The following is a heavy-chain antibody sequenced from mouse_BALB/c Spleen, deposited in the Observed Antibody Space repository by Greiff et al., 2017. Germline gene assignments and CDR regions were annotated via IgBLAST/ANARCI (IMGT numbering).Heavy chain of an antibody. CDR3: ARWGDYDEGYAMDY. J-gene: IGHJ4*01. D-gene: IGHD2-4*01. Sequence: VQLQQSGAELAKPGASVKMSCKASGYTFSSYWIEWVKQRPGHGLEWIGEILPGSGSTNYNEKFKGKATFTADTSSNTAYMQLSSLTSEDSAVYYCARWGDYDEGYAMDYWGQGTSVTVSS. CDR2: ILPGSGST. V-gene: IGHV1-9*01. CDR1: GYTFSSYW.